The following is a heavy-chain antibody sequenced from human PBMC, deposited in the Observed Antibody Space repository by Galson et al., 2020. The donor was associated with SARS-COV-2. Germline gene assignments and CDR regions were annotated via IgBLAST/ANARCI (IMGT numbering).Heavy chain of an antibody. CDR1: GFSLSTSGVG. CDR3: ARYILTGYPNTDAFDI. J-gene: IGHJ3*02. Sequence: KMSGPTLVKPTQTLTLTCTFSGFSLSTSGVGVGWIRQPPGKALEWLVLIYWDDDKRYSPSLKSRLTITKDTSKNQVVLTMTNMDPVDTATYYCARYILTGYPNTDAFDIWGQGTMVTVSS. D-gene: IGHD3-9*01. V-gene: IGHV2-5*02. CDR2: IYWDDDK.